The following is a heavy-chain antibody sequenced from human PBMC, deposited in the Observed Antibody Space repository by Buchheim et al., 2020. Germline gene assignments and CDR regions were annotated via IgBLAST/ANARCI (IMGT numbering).Heavy chain of an antibody. Sequence: QVQLVESGGGVVQPGRSLRLSCAASGFTFSSYGMHWVRQAPGKGLEWVAVIWYDGSNKYYADSVKGRFTISRDNSKNTLYLQMNSLRAEDTAVYYCASSVGYSSSWYGFLGNYYYYYGMDVWGQGTT. CDR1: GFTFSSYG. CDR3: ASSVGYSSSWYGFLGNYYYYYGMDV. V-gene: IGHV3-33*01. D-gene: IGHD6-13*01. J-gene: IGHJ6*02. CDR2: IWYDGSNK.